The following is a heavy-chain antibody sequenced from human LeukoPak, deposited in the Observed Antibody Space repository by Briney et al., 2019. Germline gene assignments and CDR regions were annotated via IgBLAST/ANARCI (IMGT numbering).Heavy chain of an antibody. CDR2: IWYDGSNK. CDR1: GFTLSSFG. D-gene: IGHD3-22*01. J-gene: IGHJ4*02. V-gene: IGHV3-33*01. Sequence: GRSLRLSCAASGFTLSSFGMHWVRQAPGKGLEWVAVIWYDGSNKYYAGSVKGRFTISRDNSKNTLYLQMNSLRAEDTAVYYCARELPPVVTYYFDYWGQGTLVTVSS. CDR3: ARELPPVVTYYFDY.